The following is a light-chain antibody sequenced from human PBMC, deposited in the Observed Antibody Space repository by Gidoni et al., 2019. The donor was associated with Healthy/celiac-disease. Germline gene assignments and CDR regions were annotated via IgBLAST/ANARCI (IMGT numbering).Light chain of an antibody. CDR3: QQYDNPRCT. J-gene: IGKJ3*01. CDR2: DAS. V-gene: IGKV1-33*01. Sequence: DIQMTQSPSSLSASVGSRVTITCQASQDMSNYLNWYQQKPGKAPKLLIYDASNLETEVPSRFSGSGSGTDFTFTISSLQPEDIATYYCQQYDNPRCTFGPGTKVDIK. CDR1: QDMSNY.